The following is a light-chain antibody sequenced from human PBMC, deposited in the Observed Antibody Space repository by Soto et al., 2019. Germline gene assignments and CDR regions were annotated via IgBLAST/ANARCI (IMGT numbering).Light chain of an antibody. Sequence: QSVLTQPPSASGTPGQRVTISCSGSSSNIGSNPVNWYQQLPGTAPKLLIYTNNQRPSGVPDRFSGSKSGTSASLAISGLQSEDEADYYCAACDDSLNGWVFGGGTKLTVL. CDR2: TNN. J-gene: IGLJ3*02. V-gene: IGLV1-44*01. CDR1: SSNIGSNP. CDR3: AACDDSLNGWV.